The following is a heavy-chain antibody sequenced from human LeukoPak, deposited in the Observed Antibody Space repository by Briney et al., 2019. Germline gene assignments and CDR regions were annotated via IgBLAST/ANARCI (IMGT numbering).Heavy chain of an antibody. V-gene: IGHV1-2*02. CDR1: GDPFTDYN. J-gene: IGHJ4*02. D-gene: IGHD3-9*01. CDR2: IHPNSGVT. CDR3: ALTGYFYDF. Sequence: ASVKVSCKASGDPFTDYNMHWVRQAPGQGLGWMGWIHPNSGVTNYAQKFQGRFTMTRDTSISTAYMELSRLRSDDTAVYYCALTGYFYDFWGQGTMVTVSS.